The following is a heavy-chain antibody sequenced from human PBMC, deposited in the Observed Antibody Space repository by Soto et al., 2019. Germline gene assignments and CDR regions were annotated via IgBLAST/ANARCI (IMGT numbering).Heavy chain of an antibody. Sequence: QVQLVQSGGEVKKPGASVKVSCKASGYTFNSYGISWVRQAPGQGLEWMGWIRVKNGNTNYAQNFQGRFTMTTDTSTSTADMELRSLRSDDTAGYYCARGPTVGDIWGQGTMVTVSS. V-gene: IGHV1-18*01. J-gene: IGHJ3*02. D-gene: IGHD2-21*02. CDR1: GYTFNSYG. CDR3: ARGPTVGDI. CDR2: IRVKNGNT.